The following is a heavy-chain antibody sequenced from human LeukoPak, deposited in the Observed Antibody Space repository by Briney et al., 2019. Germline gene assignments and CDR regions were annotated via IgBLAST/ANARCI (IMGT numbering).Heavy chain of an antibody. D-gene: IGHD6-6*01. CDR1: GFTFSTYA. CDR2: ISGSGGNT. V-gene: IGHV3-23*01. CDR3: ARHRSSWLIDY. Sequence: GGSLRLSCTASGFTFSTYAMSWVRQAPGEGLEWVSGISGSGGNTYYADSVRGRFTISRDNSKNTLYLQMNSLRAEDTAVYYCARHRSSWLIDYWGQGTLVTVSS. J-gene: IGHJ4*02.